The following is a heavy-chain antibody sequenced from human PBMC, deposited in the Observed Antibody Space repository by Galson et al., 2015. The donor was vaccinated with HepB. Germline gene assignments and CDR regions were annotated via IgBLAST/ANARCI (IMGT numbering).Heavy chain of an antibody. CDR3: ARELVRGSSGSYYY. J-gene: IGHJ4*02. CDR1: GFTFSSYG. Sequence: SLRLSCAASGFTFSSYGMHWVRQAPGKGLEWVAVISYDGSNKYYADSVKGRFTISRDNSKNTVFLQMNSLRAEDTAIYYCARELVRGSSGSYYYWGQGTLVTVSS. D-gene: IGHD6-19*01. CDR2: ISYDGSNK. V-gene: IGHV3-30*03.